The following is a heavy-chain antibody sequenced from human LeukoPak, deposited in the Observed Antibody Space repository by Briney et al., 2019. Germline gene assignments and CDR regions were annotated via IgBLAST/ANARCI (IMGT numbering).Heavy chain of an antibody. CDR3: ARHIARRGGVVPYGMDV. Sequence: PSETLSLTCTVSGGSISSSSYYWGWIRQPPGKGLEWIGSIYYSGSTYYNPSLKSRVTISVDTSKNQFSLKLSSVTAADTAVYYCARHIARRGGVVPYGMDVWGQGTTVTVSS. V-gene: IGHV4-39*01. CDR1: GGSISSSSYY. D-gene: IGHD3-3*01. J-gene: IGHJ6*02. CDR2: IYYSGST.